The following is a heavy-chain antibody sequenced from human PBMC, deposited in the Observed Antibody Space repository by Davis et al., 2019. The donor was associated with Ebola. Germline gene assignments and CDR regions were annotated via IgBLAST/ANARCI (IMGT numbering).Heavy chain of an antibody. CDR3: ARRSNSPFDY. V-gene: IGHV4-34*01. CDR1: GGSFSAYY. Sequence: MPSETLSLTCAVYGGSFSAYYWTWIRQPPGKGLEWIGEFDHSGSTNYNPSLKSRVTISVDTSKNQFSLKLSSVTAADTAVYYCARRSNSPFDYWGQGTLVTVSS. D-gene: IGHD6-6*01. J-gene: IGHJ4*02. CDR2: FDHSGST.